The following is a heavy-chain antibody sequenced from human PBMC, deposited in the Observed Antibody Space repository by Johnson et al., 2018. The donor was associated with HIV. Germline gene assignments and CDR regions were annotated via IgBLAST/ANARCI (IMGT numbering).Heavy chain of an antibody. Sequence: QEKLVESGGGVVQPGRSLRLSCAASGFTFSSYAMHWVRQAPGKGLEWVAVISYDGSIKYFADSVKGRFTISRDNSKNTLHLQMNSLRPEDTAVYYCARNSGNGLGLRGDAFDMWGQGTMVTVSS. V-gene: IGHV3-30-3*01. D-gene: IGHD3-10*01. CDR1: GFTFSSYA. CDR3: ARNSGNGLGLRGDAFDM. J-gene: IGHJ3*02. CDR2: ISYDGSIK.